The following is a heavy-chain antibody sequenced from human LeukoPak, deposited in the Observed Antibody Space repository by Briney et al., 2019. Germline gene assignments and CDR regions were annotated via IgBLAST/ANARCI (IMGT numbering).Heavy chain of an antibody. CDR3: ARNNSYYFGSQTSTLNV. CDR2: IYYTGSV. D-gene: IGHD3-10*01. Sequence: SQTLSLTCTISGASISTGGFYWTWIRQPPGEGLEWIGYIYYTGSVDYNASLKSRLTISLDMSKNRFSLKLNSVTAADTAVYFCARNNSYYFGSQTSTLNVWGQGTAVTVSS. CDR1: GASISTGGFY. J-gene: IGHJ6*02. V-gene: IGHV4-31*03.